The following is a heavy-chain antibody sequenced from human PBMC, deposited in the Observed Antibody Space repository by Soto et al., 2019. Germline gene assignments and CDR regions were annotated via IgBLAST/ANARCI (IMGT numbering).Heavy chain of an antibody. Sequence: QLVESGGGLVKPGGSLRLSCTASGFIFSDFYMAWIRHAPGKGLEWGSYISSDGSATYKDSVKGRFTVSRDNAKYSLYLQMDSLSVEDTAIYYCVRDRDRRWFDPWGQGNPVTVSS. CDR2: ISSDGSAT. V-gene: IGHV3-11*01. J-gene: IGHJ5*02. CDR1: GFIFSDFY. CDR3: VRDRDRRWFDP.